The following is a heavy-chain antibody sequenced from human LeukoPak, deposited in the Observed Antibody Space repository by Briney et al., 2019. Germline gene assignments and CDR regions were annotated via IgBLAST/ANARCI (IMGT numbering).Heavy chain of an antibody. CDR2: ISHSGST. V-gene: IGHV4-38-2*02. J-gene: IGHJ4*02. CDR1: DYSISSGYY. CDR3: ARDRRWLQYAGHFDY. Sequence: SETLSLTCTASDYSISSGYYWGWIRQPPGKGLEWIGSISHSGSTYYNPSLKSRVTISLDMSKNQFSLKLSSVTAADTAVYYCARDRRWLQYAGHFDYWGQGTLVTVSS. D-gene: IGHD5-24*01.